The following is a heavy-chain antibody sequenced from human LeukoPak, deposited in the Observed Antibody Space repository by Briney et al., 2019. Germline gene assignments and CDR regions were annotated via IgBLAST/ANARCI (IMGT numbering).Heavy chain of an antibody. Sequence: ASVKVSCKTSGYTFTSYGISWVRQAPGQGLEWMGWISAYNGNTNYAQKLQGRVTITRNTSISTAYMELSSLRSEDTAVYYCARLRYCSGGSCFDPWGQGTLVTVSS. CDR3: ARLRYCSGGSCFDP. D-gene: IGHD2-15*01. J-gene: IGHJ5*02. CDR1: GYTFTSYG. CDR2: ISAYNGNT. V-gene: IGHV1-18*01.